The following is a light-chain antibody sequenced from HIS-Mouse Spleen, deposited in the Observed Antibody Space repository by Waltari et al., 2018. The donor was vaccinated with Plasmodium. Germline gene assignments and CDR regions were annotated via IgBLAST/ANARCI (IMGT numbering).Light chain of an antibody. CDR1: KLGDQF. V-gene: IGLV3-1*01. Sequence: SYELTQPPSVSVSPGQTASIPCSADKLGDQFACWYQQRPGQSPVLVIYQDSKRPSGIPERFSGSNSGNTATLTISGTQAMDEADYYCQAWDSSTAVFGGGTKLTVL. CDR2: QDS. J-gene: IGLJ3*02. CDR3: QAWDSSTAV.